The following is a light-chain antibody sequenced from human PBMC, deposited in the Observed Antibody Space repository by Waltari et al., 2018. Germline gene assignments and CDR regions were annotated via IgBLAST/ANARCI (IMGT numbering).Light chain of an antibody. V-gene: IGLV1-44*01. J-gene: IGLJ3*02. CDR3: ATWDDRLNGWV. CDR2: TNE. Sequence: QSVLTQPPSASGTPGQRVTISCSGSTSNIEVNTVNWYQHPPGSAPNLLIYTNEQRPSCVPARFSGATSDTSASLAIIGLQSDDVCHYYCATWDDRLNGWVFGGGTKLTVL. CDR1: TSNIEVNT.